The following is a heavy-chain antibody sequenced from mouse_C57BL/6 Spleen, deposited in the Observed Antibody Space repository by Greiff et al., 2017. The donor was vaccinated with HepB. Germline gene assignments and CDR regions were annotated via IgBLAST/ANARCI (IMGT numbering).Heavy chain of an antibody. CDR2: IDPANGNT. CDR3: ARPTMGLHYYYAMDY. D-gene: IGHD1-1*02. CDR1: GFNIKNTY. Sequence: EVQLQQSVAELVRPGASVKLSCTASGFNIKNTYMHWVKQRPEQGLEWIGRIDPANGNTKYAPKFQGKATITADTSSNTAYLQLSSLPSEDTTIYYCARPTMGLHYYYAMDYWGQGTSVTVSS. V-gene: IGHV14-3*01. J-gene: IGHJ4*01.